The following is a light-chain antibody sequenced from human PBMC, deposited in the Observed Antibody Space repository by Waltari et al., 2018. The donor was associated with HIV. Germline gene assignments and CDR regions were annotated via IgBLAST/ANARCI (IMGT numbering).Light chain of an antibody. Sequence: QSALTQPASVSGSPGQSITISCTGTSSDIGDFNYFSWYPQPPGQAPNLIIGEVSHRPSGVSDRFSGSKSGNTASLTISGLQAEDEADYYCNSYTTISTLAFFGGGTKLTVL. J-gene: IGLJ2*01. CDR1: SSDIGDFNY. V-gene: IGLV2-14*01. CDR2: EVS. CDR3: NSYTTISTLAF.